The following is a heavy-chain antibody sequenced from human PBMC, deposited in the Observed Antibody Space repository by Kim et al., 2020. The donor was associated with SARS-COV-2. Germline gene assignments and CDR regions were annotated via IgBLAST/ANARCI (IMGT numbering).Heavy chain of an antibody. D-gene: IGHD6-19*01. V-gene: IGHV1-8*01. CDR2: MSPKSGNT. Sequence: ASVKVSCKASGNTLTNFDVNWVRQATGRGPEWMAWMSPKSGNTGYAHKFQGRVVLTWDSAISTAYLELRSLRFDDTAVYFCTRARGWLGPFDVWGQGTTV. CDR1: GNTLTNFD. J-gene: IGHJ3*01. CDR3: TRARGWLGPFDV.